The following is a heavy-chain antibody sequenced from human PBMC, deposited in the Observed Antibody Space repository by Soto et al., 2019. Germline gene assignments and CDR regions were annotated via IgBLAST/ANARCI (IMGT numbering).Heavy chain of an antibody. V-gene: IGHV3-7*01. CDR2: IKQDGSDK. CDR3: ARNRDYAFDY. Sequence: GGSLRLSCAASGFTFSNYWMSWVRQAPGKGLEWVAIIKQDGSDKYYVDFVKGRFTISRDNAKNSLYLQMNSLRTEDAAVYYCARNRDYAFDYWGRGTLVTVSS. D-gene: IGHD4-17*01. CDR1: GFTFSNYW. J-gene: IGHJ4*02.